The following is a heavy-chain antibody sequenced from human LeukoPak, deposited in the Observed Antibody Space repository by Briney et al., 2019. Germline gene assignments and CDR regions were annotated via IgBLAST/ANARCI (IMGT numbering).Heavy chain of an antibody. Sequence: QAGGSLRLSCAASGFTFSSYAMSWVRQAPGKGLEWVSAISGSGGSTYYADSVKGRFTISRDNSKNTLYLQMNSLRAEDTAVYYCAKHEYYDFWSGYNYYYYGMDVWGQGTTVTVSS. V-gene: IGHV3-23*01. D-gene: IGHD3-3*01. J-gene: IGHJ6*02. CDR1: GFTFSSYA. CDR3: AKHEYYDFWSGYNYYYYGMDV. CDR2: ISGSGGST.